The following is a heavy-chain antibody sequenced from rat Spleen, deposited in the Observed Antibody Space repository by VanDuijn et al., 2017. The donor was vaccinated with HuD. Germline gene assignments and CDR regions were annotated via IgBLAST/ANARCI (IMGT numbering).Heavy chain of an antibody. V-gene: IGHV5-29*01. J-gene: IGHJ1*01. CDR2: ISYDGSTT. CDR3: TRVIYYYVTGGWYFDF. Sequence: EEQLVESGGGLVQPGRSLRLSCTASGFTFSYYGMAWVRQAPSRGLEWVATISYDGSTTYYRDSVKGRFTISRDNVKTTLYLQTGSLRSEDTATYYCTRVIYYYVTGGWYFDFWGPGTMVTVSS. CDR1: GFTFSYYG. D-gene: IGHD1-12*01.